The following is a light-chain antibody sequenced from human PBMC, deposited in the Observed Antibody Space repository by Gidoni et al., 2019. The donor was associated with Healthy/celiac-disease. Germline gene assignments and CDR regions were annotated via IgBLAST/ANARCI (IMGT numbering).Light chain of an antibody. CDR1: QSVSSY. CDR3: QQRSNWGLT. CDR2: DAS. J-gene: IGKJ4*01. V-gene: IGKV3-11*01. Sequence: EIVLTQSPATLSLSPGASATLSCSASQSVSSYLAWYQQKPGQAPRLLIYDASNRATGIPARFSGSGSGTDFTLTISSLEPEDFAVYYCQQRSNWGLTFGGGTKVEIK.